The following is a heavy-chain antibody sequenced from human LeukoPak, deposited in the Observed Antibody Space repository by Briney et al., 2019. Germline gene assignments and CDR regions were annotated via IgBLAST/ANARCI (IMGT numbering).Heavy chain of an antibody. D-gene: IGHD3-22*01. Sequence: SETLSLTCAVYGGSFSGYYWSWIRQPPGKGLEWIGEISHSGSTNYNPSLKSRVTISVDTSKNQFSLKLSSVTAADTAVYYCARGLSIVVVSRDAFDIWGQGTMVTVSS. J-gene: IGHJ3*02. V-gene: IGHV4-34*01. CDR2: ISHSGST. CDR3: ARGLSIVVVSRDAFDI. CDR1: GGSFSGYY.